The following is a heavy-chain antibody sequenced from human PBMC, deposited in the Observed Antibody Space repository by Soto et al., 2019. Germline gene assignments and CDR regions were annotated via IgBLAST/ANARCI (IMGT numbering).Heavy chain of an antibody. Sequence: PSETLSLTCTVSGGSISSGDYYWSWIRQPPGKGLEWIGEINHSGSTNYNPSLKSRVTISVDTSKNQFSLKLSSVTAADTAVYYCAREGCSSTSCYVTTQNYYYYYMDVWGKGTTVTV. CDR3: AREGCSSTSCYVTTQNYYYYYMDV. J-gene: IGHJ6*03. V-gene: IGHV4-30-4*01. D-gene: IGHD2-2*01. CDR1: GGSISSGDYY. CDR2: INHSGST.